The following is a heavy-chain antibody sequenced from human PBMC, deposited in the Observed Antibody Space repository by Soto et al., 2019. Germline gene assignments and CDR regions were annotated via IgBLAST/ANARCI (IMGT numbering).Heavy chain of an antibody. CDR1: GGTFSSYA. V-gene: IGHV1-69*06. CDR2: IIPIFGTA. Sequence: QVQLVQSGAEVKKPGSSVQVSCKASGGTFSSYAISWVRQAPGQGLEWMGGIIPIFGTANYAQKFQGRVTITADKSTSTAYMELSSLRSEDTAVYYCARDSRKGTAEYYYYGMDVWGQGTTVTVSS. CDR3: ARDSRKGTAEYYYYGMDV. J-gene: IGHJ6*02. D-gene: IGHD2-2*01.